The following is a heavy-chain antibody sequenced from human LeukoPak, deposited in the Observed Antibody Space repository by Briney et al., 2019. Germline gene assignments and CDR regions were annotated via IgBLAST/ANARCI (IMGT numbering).Heavy chain of an antibody. CDR1: GYTFTSYG. CDR3: ARKDYGDYSGYAFDI. Sequence: ASVKVSCKASGYTFTSYGISWVRQAPGQGLEWMGWISAYNGNTNYAQKLQGRVTMTTDTSTSTAYMELRSLRSDDTAVYYCARKDYGDYSGYAFDIWGQGTMVTVSS. V-gene: IGHV1-18*01. D-gene: IGHD4-17*01. CDR2: ISAYNGNT. J-gene: IGHJ3*02.